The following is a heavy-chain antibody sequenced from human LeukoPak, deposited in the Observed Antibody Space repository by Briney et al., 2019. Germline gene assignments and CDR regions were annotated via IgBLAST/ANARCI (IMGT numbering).Heavy chain of an antibody. CDR1: GFTFSSYA. J-gene: IGHJ4*02. V-gene: IGHV3-23*01. Sequence: PGGSLRLSCAASGFTFSSYAMSWVRQAPGKGLEWVSAISGSGGSTYYADSVKGRFTISRDNSKNTLYLQMNSLRAEDTAVYYCAKEFTWSGSGYHNYFDYWGQGTLVTVSS. CDR2: ISGSGGST. CDR3: AKEFTWSGSGYHNYFDY. D-gene: IGHD3-22*01.